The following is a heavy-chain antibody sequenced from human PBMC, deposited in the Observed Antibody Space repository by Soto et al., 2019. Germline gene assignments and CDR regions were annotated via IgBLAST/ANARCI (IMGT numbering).Heavy chain of an antibody. CDR2: ISSSSSYI. CDR3: ARVHSSGSNSAVDY. Sequence: PGGSLRLSCAASGFTFSSYSMNWFRQAPVKGLEWVSSISSSSSYIYYADSVKGRFTISRDNAKNSLYLQMNSLRAEDTAVYYCARVHSSGSNSAVDYWGQGTLGTVSS. V-gene: IGHV3-21*01. D-gene: IGHD3-22*01. CDR1: GFTFSSYS. J-gene: IGHJ4*02.